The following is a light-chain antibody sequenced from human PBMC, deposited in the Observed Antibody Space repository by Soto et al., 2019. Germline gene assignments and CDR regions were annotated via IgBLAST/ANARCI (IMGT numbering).Light chain of an antibody. J-gene: IGKJ5*01. CDR1: PSVTNY. CDR2: GSF. Sequence: EIVLTQSPATLSLSPGERATLSCRASPSVTNYLAWYQQKPGQPPRLLIYGSFNRAAGIPARFSGSGSGTDFTLTISSLEPEDSAVYYCQQRNIWPPVTFGQGTRLEN. CDR3: QQRNIWPPVT. V-gene: IGKV3-11*01.